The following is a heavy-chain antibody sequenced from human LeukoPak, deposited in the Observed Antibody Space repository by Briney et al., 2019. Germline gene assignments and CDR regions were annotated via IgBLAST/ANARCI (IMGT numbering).Heavy chain of an antibody. D-gene: IGHD4-17*01. CDR2: INHSGST. CDR1: GGSFSGYY. J-gene: IGHJ4*02. V-gene: IGHV4-34*01. CDR3: ARDVYGADY. Sequence: PSETLSLTCTVYGGSFSGYYWSWIRQPPGKGLEWIGEINHSGSTNYNPSLKSRVTISVDTSKNQFSLKLSSVTAADTAVYYCARDVYGADYWGQGTLVTVSS.